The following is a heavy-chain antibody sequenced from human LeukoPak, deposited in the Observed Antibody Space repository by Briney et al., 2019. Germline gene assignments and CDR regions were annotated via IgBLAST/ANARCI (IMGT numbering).Heavy chain of an antibody. V-gene: IGHV4-4*02. CDR3: ARLGGYGDYIDY. CDR1: GGSISSSNW. Sequence: SETLSLTCAVSGGSISSSNWWSWVRQPPGKGLEWIGEIYHSGSTNYNPSLKSRVTISVDTSKNQFSLKLSSVTAADTAVYYCARLGGYGDYIDYWGQGTLVTVSS. D-gene: IGHD3-16*01. J-gene: IGHJ4*02. CDR2: IYHSGST.